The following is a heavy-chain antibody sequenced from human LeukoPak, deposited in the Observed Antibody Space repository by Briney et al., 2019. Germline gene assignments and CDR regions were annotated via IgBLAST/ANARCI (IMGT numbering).Heavy chain of an antibody. CDR3: ARGKGKATSRYYFDY. D-gene: IGHD5-24*01. V-gene: IGHV1-8*02. CDR1: GYTFTGYY. CDR2: MNPNSGNT. J-gene: IGHJ4*02. Sequence: GASVKVSCKASGYTFTGYYMHWVRQATGQGLEWMGWMNPNSGNTGYAQKFQGRVTMTRNTSISTAYMELSSLRSEDTAVYYCARGKGKATSRYYFDYWGQGTLVTVSS.